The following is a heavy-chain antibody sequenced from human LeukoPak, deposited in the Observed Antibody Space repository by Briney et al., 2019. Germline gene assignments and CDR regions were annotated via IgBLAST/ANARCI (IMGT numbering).Heavy chain of an antibody. CDR2: IYTGGST. CDR3: ARERYYYDSSGYTIDY. CDR1: GFTVSSNY. D-gene: IGHD3-22*01. V-gene: IGHV3-53*05. Sequence: HTGGSLRLSCAASGFTVSSNYMTWVRQAPGKGLEWVSFIYTGGSTYYADSVKGRFTIARDNSKNTLYLQMNSLRAEDTAVYYCARERYYYDSSGYTIDYWGQGTLVTVSS. J-gene: IGHJ4*02.